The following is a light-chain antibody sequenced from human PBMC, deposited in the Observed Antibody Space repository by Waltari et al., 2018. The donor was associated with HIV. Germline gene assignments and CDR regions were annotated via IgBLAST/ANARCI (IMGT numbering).Light chain of an antibody. V-gene: IGLV1-40*01. J-gene: IGLJ3*02. CDR1: SSNIGEPYA. CDR2: GNS. Sequence: QSVLTQPPSVSGAPGQRVTISCTGSSSNIGEPYAVHWYQQLPGTAPKLPTFGNSNRPSGVPDRFSGSKSGTSASLAITGLQAEDEADYYCQSYDSSLSGWVFGGGTKLTVL. CDR3: QSYDSSLSGWV.